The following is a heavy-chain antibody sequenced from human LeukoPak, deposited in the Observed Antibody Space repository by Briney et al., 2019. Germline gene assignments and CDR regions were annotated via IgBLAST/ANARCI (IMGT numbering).Heavy chain of an antibody. D-gene: IGHD2-2*01. CDR3: ATAIVVVPAAYLSDRLNAFDI. J-gene: IGHJ3*02. CDR1: GYTLTELS. CDR2: FDPEDGET. Sequence: ASVKVSCKVSGYTLTELSMHWVRQAPGKGLEWMGGFDPEDGETIYAQKFQGRVTMTEDTSTDTAYMELSSLRSEDTAVYYCATAIVVVPAAYLSDRLNAFDIWGQGTMVTVSS. V-gene: IGHV1-24*01.